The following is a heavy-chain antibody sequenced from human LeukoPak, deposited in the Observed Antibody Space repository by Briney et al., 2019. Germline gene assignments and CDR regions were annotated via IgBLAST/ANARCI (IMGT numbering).Heavy chain of an antibody. CDR1: GFTFSSYC. CDR3: AKEESTPEDCGDYIEVEYFQH. J-gene: IGHJ1*01. CDR2: ISSDGSNK. D-gene: IGHD4-17*01. V-gene: IGHV3-30*18. Sequence: GGSLRLSCAASGFTFSSYCMHWVRQAPGKGLEWVAVISSDGSNKYYADSVKGRFTISRDNSKNTLYLQMNSLRAEDTAVYYCAKEESTPEDCGDYIEVEYFQHWGQGTLVTVSS.